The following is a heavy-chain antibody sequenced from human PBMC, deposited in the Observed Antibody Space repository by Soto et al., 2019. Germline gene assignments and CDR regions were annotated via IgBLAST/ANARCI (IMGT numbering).Heavy chain of an antibody. Sequence: SETLSLTCAVYGGSFSGYYWSWIRQPPGKGLEWIGEINHSGSTNYNPSLKSRVTISVDTSKNQFSLKLGSVTAADTAVYYCARGYYYGSGSFDYWGQGTLVTVSS. J-gene: IGHJ4*02. CDR1: GGSFSGYY. CDR3: ARGYYYGSGSFDY. V-gene: IGHV4-34*01. D-gene: IGHD3-10*01. CDR2: INHSGST.